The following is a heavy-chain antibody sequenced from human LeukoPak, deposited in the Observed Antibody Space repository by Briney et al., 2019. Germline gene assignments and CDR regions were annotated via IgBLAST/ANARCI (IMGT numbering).Heavy chain of an antibody. CDR2: ISWNSGSI. D-gene: IGHD3-22*01. CDR3: AKHIRRGPDSSSGFDP. J-gene: IGHJ5*02. V-gene: IGHV3-9*01. CDR1: GFTFDDYA. Sequence: PGRFLRLSCAASGFTFDDYAMHWVRQAPGKGLEWVSGISWNSGSIGYADSVKGRFTISRDNAKNSLYLQMNSLRAEDTALYYCAKHIRRGPDSSSGFDPWGQGTLVTVSS.